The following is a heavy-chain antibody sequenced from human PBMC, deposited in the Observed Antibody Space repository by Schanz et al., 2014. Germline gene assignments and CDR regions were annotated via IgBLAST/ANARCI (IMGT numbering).Heavy chain of an antibody. CDR3: ARPALWFGDNCFDP. CDR1: GFTFSSYW. V-gene: IGHV3-74*01. D-gene: IGHD3-10*01. CDR2: IKSDGSST. J-gene: IGHJ5*02. Sequence: EVQLVESGGGLVQPGGSLRLSCAASGFTFSSYWMHWVRQVPGKGLVWVSRIKSDGSSTSYADSVKGRFTISRDNAKNTLYLQMNSLRPEDTAVYYCARPALWFGDNCFDPWGQGTLVTVSS.